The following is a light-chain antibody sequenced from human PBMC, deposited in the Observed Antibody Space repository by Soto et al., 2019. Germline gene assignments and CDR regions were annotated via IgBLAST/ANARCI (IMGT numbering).Light chain of an antibody. Sequence: EIVMTQSPPTLSVSPGEKAPLSCRASQSVSSNLAWYQQKPGQAPRLLIYGASTRATGIPDRFSGGGSGTDFTLTISSLEPEDFAVYYCQQFGAYPLTFGGGTKVDIK. V-gene: IGKV3D-15*01. CDR3: QQFGAYPLT. CDR2: GAS. J-gene: IGKJ4*01. CDR1: QSVSSN.